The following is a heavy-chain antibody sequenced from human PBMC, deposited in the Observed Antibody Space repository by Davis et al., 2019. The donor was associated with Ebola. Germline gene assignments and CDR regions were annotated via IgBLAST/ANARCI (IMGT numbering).Heavy chain of an antibody. CDR3: AREGDGSSWYGMDV. CDR2: ISAYNGNT. V-gene: IGHV1-18*01. CDR1: GYTFTSYG. J-gene: IGHJ6*02. D-gene: IGHD6-13*01. Sequence: AASVKVSCKASGYTFTSYGISWVRQAPGQGLEWMGWISAYNGNTNYAQKLQGRVTMTTDTSTSTAYMELRSLRSEDTAVYYCAREGDGSSWYGMDVWGQGTTVTVSS.